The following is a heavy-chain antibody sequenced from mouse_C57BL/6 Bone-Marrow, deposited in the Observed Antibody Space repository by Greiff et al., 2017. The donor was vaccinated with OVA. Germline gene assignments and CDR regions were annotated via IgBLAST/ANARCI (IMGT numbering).Heavy chain of an antibody. V-gene: IGHV5-6*02. D-gene: IGHD6-1*01. CDR1: GFTFSSYG. CDR2: ISSGGSYT. Sequence: EVKLMESGGDLVKPGGSLKLSCAASGFTFSSYGMSWVRQTPDKRLEWVATISSGGSYTYYPDSVKGRFTISRDNAKNTLYLQMSSLKSEDTAMYYCARRGCKAYFDYWGQGTTLTVSS. CDR3: ARRGCKAYFDY. J-gene: IGHJ2*01.